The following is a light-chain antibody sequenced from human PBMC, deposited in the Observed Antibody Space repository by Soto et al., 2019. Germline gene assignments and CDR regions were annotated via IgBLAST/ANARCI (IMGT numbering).Light chain of an antibody. CDR1: QGIGDT. CDR2: DTS. CDR3: QQYHNWPMT. J-gene: IGKJ5*01. V-gene: IGKV3-15*01. Sequence: EIIMTQSPATLSVSPGEGVTLSCRASQGIGDTLAWYQHKPGQTPRLLIYDTSTRATGIPAGFSGSGSGTEFALTISSLQSEDFAVYYCQQYHNWPMTFGQGTRLEIK.